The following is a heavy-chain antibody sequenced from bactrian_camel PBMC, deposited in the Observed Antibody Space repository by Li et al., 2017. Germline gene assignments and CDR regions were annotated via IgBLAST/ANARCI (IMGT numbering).Heavy chain of an antibody. J-gene: IGHJ4*01. V-gene: IGHV3S55*01. D-gene: IGHD7*01. Sequence: HVQLVESGGGLVQTGGSLKLTCVAPGYTYTPYCMGWYRQAPGKEREAVADIDSNGITTYADSVKGRFAISKPNAKPSLYLQMDSLEVDDTAMYYCAIDDFAPCRRGWWRLTHALRGQGTQVTVS. CDR3: AIDDFAPCRRGWWRLTHAL. CDR2: IDSNGIT. CDR1: GYTYTPYC.